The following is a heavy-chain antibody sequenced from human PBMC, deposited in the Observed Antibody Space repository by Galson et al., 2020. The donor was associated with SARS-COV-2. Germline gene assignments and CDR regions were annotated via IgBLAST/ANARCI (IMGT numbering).Heavy chain of an antibody. CDR2: ISGSGGST. CDR1: GFTFSNYA. D-gene: IGHD3-16*01. Sequence: GGSLRLSCAASGFTFSNYAMSWVRQAPGKGLEWVSTISGSGGSTYYADSVKGRFSISRDNSKNTVYLQMNSLRAEDTAIYYCAKNAVPSTVGFGVDVWGKGTTVTVSS. V-gene: IGHV3-23*01. J-gene: IGHJ6*04. CDR3: AKNAVPSTVGFGVDV.